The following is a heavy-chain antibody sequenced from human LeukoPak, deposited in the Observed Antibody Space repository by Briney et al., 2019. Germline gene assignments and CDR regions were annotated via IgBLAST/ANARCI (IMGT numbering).Heavy chain of an antibody. CDR1: GGTFSSYT. Sequence: SVKVSCKASGGTFSSYTISWVRQAPGQGLEWMGRIIPILGVANYAQKFQGRVTITADKSTSTAYMELSSLRSEDTAVYYCASGYEGLNFDYWGQGTLVTVSS. V-gene: IGHV1-69*02. CDR2: IIPILGVA. J-gene: IGHJ4*02. D-gene: IGHD5-12*01. CDR3: ASGYEGLNFDY.